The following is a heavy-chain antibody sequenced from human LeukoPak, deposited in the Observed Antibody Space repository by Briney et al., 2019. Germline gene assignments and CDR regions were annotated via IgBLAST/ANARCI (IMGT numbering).Heavy chain of an antibody. CDR2: IYYSGST. J-gene: IGHJ5*02. Sequence: PSETLSLTCTVSGGSTSTTGYYWAWIRQPPGKGLEWIGSIYYSGSTYYNPSLKSRVTISVDTSKNQFSLKLSSVTAADTAVYYCARHSTYYYGSGSYYEDWFDPWGQGTLVTVSS. V-gene: IGHV4-39*01. CDR1: GGSTSTTGYY. CDR3: ARHSTYYYGSGSYYEDWFDP. D-gene: IGHD3-10*01.